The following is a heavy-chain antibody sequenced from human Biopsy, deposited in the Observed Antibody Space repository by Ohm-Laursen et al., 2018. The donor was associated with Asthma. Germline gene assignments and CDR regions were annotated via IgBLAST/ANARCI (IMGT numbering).Heavy chain of an antibody. CDR1: GGSFSSNY. V-gene: IGHV4-34*01. CDR3: ARHDHRWDTYADF. Sequence: TLSLTCSVYGGSFSSNYWSWIRQTPGKGLEWLGDTHHSGYTNYNPSLSSRLTLSVDTSENQFSLRLTSVTAADTAVYYCARHDHRWDTYADFWGQGTLVTVSS. CDR2: THHSGYT. J-gene: IGHJ4*02. D-gene: IGHD2-2*01.